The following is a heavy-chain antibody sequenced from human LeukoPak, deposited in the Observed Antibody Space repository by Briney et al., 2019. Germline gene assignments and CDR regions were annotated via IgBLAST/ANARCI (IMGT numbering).Heavy chain of an antibody. J-gene: IGHJ4*02. D-gene: IGHD6-13*01. CDR2: IYHSGST. CDR3: ASRYSSSWYTFDY. V-gene: IGHV4-4*02. CDR1: GGSISSSNW. Sequence: SGTLSLTCAVSGGSISSSNWWSWVRQPPGKGLEWIGEIYHSGSTNYNPSLKSRVTISVDTSKNQFSLKLSSVTAADTAVYYCASRYSSSWYTFDYWGQGTLVTVSS.